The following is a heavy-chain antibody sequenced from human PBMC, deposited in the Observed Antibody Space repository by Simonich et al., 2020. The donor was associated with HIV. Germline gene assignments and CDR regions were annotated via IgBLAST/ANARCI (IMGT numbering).Heavy chain of an antibody. J-gene: IGHJ5*02. CDR1: VGSFTPYY. CDR3: ARGRKITGTYRWFDP. CDR2: INKSKYT. D-gene: IGHD1-7*01. V-gene: IGHV4-34*01. Sequence: QEQLQQWGAGLLKPSETLSLTCAVYVGSFTPYYWTWIRQPPRKGLEWIGDINKSKYTNYHPSLKSRLTISIDTSKNQFSLKLTSVTAADTAIYYCARGRKITGTYRWFDPWGQGTLVTVSS.